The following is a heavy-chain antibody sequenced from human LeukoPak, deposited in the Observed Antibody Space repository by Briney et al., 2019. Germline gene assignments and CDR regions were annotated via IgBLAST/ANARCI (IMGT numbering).Heavy chain of an antibody. J-gene: IGHJ5*02. V-gene: IGHV1-46*01. CDR3: ARGEPYYDSSGYWFDP. D-gene: IGHD3-22*01. Sequence: ASVKVSCKASGYTFTSYYMHWVRQAPGQGLEWMGIINPSGGSTSYAQKFQGRVTMTRDTSTSTVYMELSSLRSEDTAVYYCARGEPYYDSSGYWFDPWGQGTPVTVSS. CDR2: INPSGGST. CDR1: GYTFTSYY.